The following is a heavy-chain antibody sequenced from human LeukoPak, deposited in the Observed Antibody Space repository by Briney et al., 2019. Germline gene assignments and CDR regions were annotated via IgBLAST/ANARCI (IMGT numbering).Heavy chain of an antibody. CDR2: IYYSGST. CDR1: GGSISSGDYY. J-gene: IGHJ6*04. CDR3: AREAATGKRMDV. D-gene: IGHD6-13*01. V-gene: IGHV4-30-4*08. Sequence: SQTLSLTCTVSGGSISSGDYYWSWIRQPPGKGLEWIGYIYYSGSTYYNPSLKSRVTISVDTSKKQFSLNLSSVTAADTAVYYCAREAATGKRMDVWGKGTTVTVSS.